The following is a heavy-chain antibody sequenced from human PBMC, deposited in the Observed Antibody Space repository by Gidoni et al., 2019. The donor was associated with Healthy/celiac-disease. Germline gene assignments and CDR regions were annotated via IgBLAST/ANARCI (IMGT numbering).Heavy chain of an antibody. J-gene: IGHJ6*02. CDR1: GGSFSGYY. V-gene: IGHV4-34*01. CDR2: INHSGST. Sequence: QVQLQQWGAGLLKPSDTLSLTCAVYGGSFSGYYWSWIRQPPGKGLEWIGEINHSGSTNYNPSIKSRVTISLVTSKNQFSMNLSSVTAADTAVYYCAREPEGLGVWGQGTTVTVSS. D-gene: IGHD3-16*01. CDR3: AREPEGLGV.